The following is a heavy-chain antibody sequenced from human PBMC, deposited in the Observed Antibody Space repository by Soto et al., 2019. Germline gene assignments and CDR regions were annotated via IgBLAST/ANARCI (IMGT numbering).Heavy chain of an antibody. V-gene: IGHV1-69*13. D-gene: IGHD2-21*01. Sequence: SVKVSCKASGGTFSSYAISWVRQAPGQGLEWMGGIIPIFGTANYAQKFQGRVTITADESTSTAYMELSSLRSEDTAVYYCARDQEFRANWFDPWGQGTLVTVSS. CDR3: ARDQEFRANWFDP. CDR1: GGTFSSYA. J-gene: IGHJ5*02. CDR2: IIPIFGTA.